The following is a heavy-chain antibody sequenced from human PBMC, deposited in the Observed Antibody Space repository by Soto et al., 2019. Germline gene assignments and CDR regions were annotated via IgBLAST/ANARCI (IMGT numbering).Heavy chain of an antibody. Sequence: EVQLVESGGGLVKPGGSLRLSCAASGFTFSSYSMNWVRQAPGKGLEWVSSISSSSSYIYYADSVKGRFTISRDNAKNSLYLQMNSLRAEDTAVYYCARANHDFWSGPIGYWGQGTLVTVSS. J-gene: IGHJ4*02. CDR3: ARANHDFWSGPIGY. V-gene: IGHV3-21*01. D-gene: IGHD3-3*01. CDR1: GFTFSSYS. CDR2: ISSSSSYI.